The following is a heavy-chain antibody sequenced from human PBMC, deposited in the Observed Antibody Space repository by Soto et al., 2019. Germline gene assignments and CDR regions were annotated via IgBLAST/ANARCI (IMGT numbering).Heavy chain of an antibody. CDR2: ISSSSSTI. V-gene: IGHV3-48*02. Sequence: EVQLVESGGGLVQPGGSLRLSCAASGFTFSSYSMNWVRQAPGKGLEWVSYISSSSSTIYYADSVKGRFTISRDNAKNSLHLQMNSLRDADTAVYYCARGDNDSSGYYSLNWFDPWGQGTLVTVSS. CDR1: GFTFSSYS. J-gene: IGHJ5*02. CDR3: ARGDNDSSGYYSLNWFDP. D-gene: IGHD3-22*01.